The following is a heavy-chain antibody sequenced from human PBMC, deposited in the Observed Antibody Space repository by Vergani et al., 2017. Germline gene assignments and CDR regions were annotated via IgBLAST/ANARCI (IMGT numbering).Heavy chain of an antibody. Sequence: QITLKESGPTLVKPTQTLTLTCAFSGFSLSSGGVGVGWIRQPPGKALEWLAIIYWDDDKRYSPSLKSRLTITKDTSKNQVVLTMTNMDPVDTATYYCAHSPTYYDFWSGYPTVNWFDPWGQGTLVTVSS. J-gene: IGHJ5*02. CDR1: GFSLSSGGVG. CDR3: AHSPTYYDFWSGYPTVNWFDP. CDR2: IYWDDDK. D-gene: IGHD3-3*01. V-gene: IGHV2-5*02.